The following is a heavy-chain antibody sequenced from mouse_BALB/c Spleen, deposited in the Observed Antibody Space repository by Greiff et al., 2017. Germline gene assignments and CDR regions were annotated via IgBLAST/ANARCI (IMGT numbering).Heavy chain of an antibody. CDR3: ARDRTTAQFFYYYAMDY. J-gene: IGHJ4*01. CDR1: GFTFSDYY. V-gene: IGHV5-4*02. CDR2: ISDGGSYT. D-gene: IGHD1-2*01. Sequence: EVHLVESGGGLVKPGGSLKLSCAASGFTFSDYYMYWVRQTPEKRLEWVATISDGGSYTYYPDSVKGRFTISRDNAKNNLYLQMSSLKSEDTAMYYCARDRTTAQFFYYYAMDYWGQGTSVTVSS.